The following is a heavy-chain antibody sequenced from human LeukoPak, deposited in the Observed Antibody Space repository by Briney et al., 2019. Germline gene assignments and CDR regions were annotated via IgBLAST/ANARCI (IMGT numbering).Heavy chain of an antibody. V-gene: IGHV1-24*01. J-gene: IGHJ3*02. CDR1: GYTLTELS. D-gene: IGHD3-10*01. Sequence: ASVKVSCKVSGYTLTELSMHWVRQAPGKGLEWMGGFDPEDGETIYAQKFQGRVTITEDTSTDTAYMELSSLRSEDTAVYYCASTITMVRGVSNAFDIWGQGTMVTVSS. CDR3: ASTITMVRGVSNAFDI. CDR2: FDPEDGET.